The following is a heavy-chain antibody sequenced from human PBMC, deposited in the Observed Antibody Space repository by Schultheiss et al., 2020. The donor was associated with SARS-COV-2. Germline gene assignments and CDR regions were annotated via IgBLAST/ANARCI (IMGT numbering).Heavy chain of an antibody. Sequence: GESLKISCAASGFTFSSYAMSWVRQAPGKGLEWVSAISGSGGSTYYADSVKGRFTISRDNSKNTLYLQMNSLRAEDTAVYYCAKSRGYDIPFGMDVWGQGTTVTVSS. CDR2: ISGSGGST. CDR1: GFTFSSYA. CDR3: AKSRGYDIPFGMDV. J-gene: IGHJ6*02. V-gene: IGHV3-23*01. D-gene: IGHD3-9*01.